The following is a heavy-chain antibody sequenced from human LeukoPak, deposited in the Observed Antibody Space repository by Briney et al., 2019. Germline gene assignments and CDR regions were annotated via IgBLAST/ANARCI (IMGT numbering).Heavy chain of an antibody. J-gene: IGHJ4*02. Sequence: GGSLRLSCSASGFPFSSYTMHWVRQAPGKGLQYVSAISSSGGYTYYADSVKGRFTISRDNSRNTLYLQMSSLRAEDTAVYYCVKDNDWDCSSTSCYPAYWGQGTLVTVSS. V-gene: IGHV3-64D*09. CDR1: GFPFSSYT. D-gene: IGHD2-2*01. CDR2: ISSSGGYT. CDR3: VKDNDWDCSSTSCYPAY.